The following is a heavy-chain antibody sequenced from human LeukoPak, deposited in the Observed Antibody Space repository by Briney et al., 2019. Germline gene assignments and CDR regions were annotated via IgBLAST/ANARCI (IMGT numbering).Heavy chain of an antibody. CDR1: GFTFSSYG. Sequence: GGSLRLSCAASGFTFSSYGMSWVRQAPGKGLEWVSAISGSGGSTYYADSVKGRFTISRDNSKNTLYLQMNSLRAEDTAVYYCAKDFLVRGVLSPYYFDYWGQGTLVAVSS. V-gene: IGHV3-23*01. CDR2: ISGSGGST. CDR3: AKDFLVRGVLSPYYFDY. D-gene: IGHD3-10*01. J-gene: IGHJ4*02.